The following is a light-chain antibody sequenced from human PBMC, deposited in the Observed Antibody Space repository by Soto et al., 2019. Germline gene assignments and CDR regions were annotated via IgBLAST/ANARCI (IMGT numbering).Light chain of an antibody. CDR3: QHYNTYPWT. V-gene: IGKV1-5*03. CDR2: KAS. Sequence: DIQMTQSPSTLSASVGDRVTVTCRASQSISSWLAWYQQKAGKAPKLLIYKASALESGVPSRFSGSGSGTEFTLTISSXEPEDFATYHCQHYNTYPWTFGQGTKVDIK. CDR1: QSISSW. J-gene: IGKJ1*01.